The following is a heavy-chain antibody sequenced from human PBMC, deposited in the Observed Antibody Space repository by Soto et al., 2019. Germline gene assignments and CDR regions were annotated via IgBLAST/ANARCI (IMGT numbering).Heavy chain of an antibody. CDR1: GFTFSNYA. D-gene: IGHD1-1*01. Sequence: EVQLLESGVGLVQPGGSLRLSCAASGFTFSNYAMTWVRQAPGKGLEWVSCISGGSTYYADSVKGRFTISRDNSKSALYLQMNSLRADDTAVYYCAKAGTTVYWGQGTLVPVSS. J-gene: IGHJ4*02. CDR2: ISGGST. CDR3: AKAGTTVY. V-gene: IGHV3-23*01.